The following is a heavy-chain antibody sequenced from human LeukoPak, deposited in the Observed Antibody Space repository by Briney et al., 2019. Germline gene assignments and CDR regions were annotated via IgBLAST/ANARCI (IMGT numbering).Heavy chain of an antibody. CDR2: IYYSGST. CDR1: GGSISSGGYY. D-gene: IGHD2-8*01. CDR3: ARALGYCTNGVCYGDWFDP. J-gene: IGHJ5*02. Sequence: SQTLSLTCTVSGGSISSGGYYWSWIRQHPGKGLEWIGYIYYSGSTYYNPSLKSRVTISVATSKNQSSLKLSSVTAADTAVYYCARALGYCTNGVCYGDWFDPWGQGTLVTVSP. V-gene: IGHV4-31*03.